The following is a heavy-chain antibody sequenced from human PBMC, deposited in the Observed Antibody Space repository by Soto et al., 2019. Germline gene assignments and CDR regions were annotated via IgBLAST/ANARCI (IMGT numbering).Heavy chain of an antibody. D-gene: IGHD4-17*01. J-gene: IGHJ4*02. Sequence: EVQLVESGGAVVQPGGSLRLSCAASGFTFNTYWMHWVRQVPGKGLVWVSRINSAGTITSYADSVRGRFTIARDNAKNTAYLQMNSLRADDTAVYYCARDMTPAETPGDDFDYWGQGTLVTVSS. CDR1: GFTFNTYW. CDR3: ARDMTPAETPGDDFDY. V-gene: IGHV3-74*01. CDR2: INSAGTIT.